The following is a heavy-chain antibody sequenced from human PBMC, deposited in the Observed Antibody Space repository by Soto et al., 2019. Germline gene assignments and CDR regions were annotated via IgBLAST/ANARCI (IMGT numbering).Heavy chain of an antibody. V-gene: IGHV3-33*08. CDR2: IWYDGNMK. D-gene: IGHD2-21*02. CDR1: GFSFDRYA. Sequence: QVQLVESGGGVVQPGESLRLSCAASGFSFDRYAMHWVRQAPGKGLEWVATIWYDGNMKYYTDSVKGRFTISRDNSKNTVYLQMNSLRVEDTAVYYCARDACSGACYSVSAQWGQGTQVTVSS. CDR3: ARDACSGACYSVSAQ. J-gene: IGHJ4*02.